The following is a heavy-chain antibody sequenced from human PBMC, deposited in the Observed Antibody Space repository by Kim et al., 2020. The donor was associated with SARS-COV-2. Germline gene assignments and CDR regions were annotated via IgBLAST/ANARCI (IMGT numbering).Heavy chain of an antibody. V-gene: IGHV3-21*01. CDR2: ISSSSTYI. CDR1: GFTFSSFS. CDR3: ARLTYGSGSYWNDY. D-gene: IGHD3-10*01. J-gene: IGHJ4*02. Sequence: GGSLRLSCAASGFTFSSFSMNWVRQAPGKGLEWVSSISSSSTYIYYADSVKGRFTISRDNAKNSLYLHMNSLRAEDTAVYYCARLTYGSGSYWNDYWGQGTLVTVSS.